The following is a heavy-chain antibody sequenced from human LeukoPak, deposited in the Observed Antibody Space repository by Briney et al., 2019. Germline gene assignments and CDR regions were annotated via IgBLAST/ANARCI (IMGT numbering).Heavy chain of an antibody. D-gene: IGHD3-3*01. V-gene: IGHV4-34*01. J-gene: IGHJ4*02. CDR2: INHSGST. CDR1: GGSFSGYY. Sequence: SETLSLTCAVYGGSFSGYYWSWLRQPPGKGLEWIGEINHSGSTNYNPSLKSRVTISVDTSKNQFSLKLSSVTAADTAVYYCARHRRYYDFWSGYPLYWGQGTLVTVSS. CDR3: ARHRRYYDFWSGYPLY.